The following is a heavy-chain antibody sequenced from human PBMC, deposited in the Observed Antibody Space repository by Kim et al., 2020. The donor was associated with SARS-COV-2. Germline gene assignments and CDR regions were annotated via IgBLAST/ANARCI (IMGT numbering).Heavy chain of an antibody. D-gene: IGHD1-1*01. J-gene: IGHJ4*02. Sequence: GGSLRLSCAASGFTFSSYAMHWVRQAPGKGLEWVAVISYDGSNKYYADSVKGRFTISRDNSKNTLYLQMNSLRAEDTAVYYCARRYNWNDGFDYWGQGTLVTVSS. CDR3: ARRYNWNDGFDY. CDR2: ISYDGSNK. V-gene: IGHV3-30*04. CDR1: GFTFSSYA.